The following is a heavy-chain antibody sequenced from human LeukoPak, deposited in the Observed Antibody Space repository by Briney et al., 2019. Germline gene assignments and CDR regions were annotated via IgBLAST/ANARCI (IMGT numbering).Heavy chain of an antibody. J-gene: IGHJ4*02. CDR1: GFIFSNFD. Sequence: GGSLRLSCAASGFIFSNFDMHWVRQAPGRGLEWVAHLKEDGSQKNYVDSVKGRFTVSRDNAKNSLYLQMNSLRAEDTAVYYCARFGLVAAIDYWGQGTLVTVPS. CDR3: ARFGLVAAIDY. CDR2: LKEDGSQK. V-gene: IGHV3-7*04. D-gene: IGHD5-12*01.